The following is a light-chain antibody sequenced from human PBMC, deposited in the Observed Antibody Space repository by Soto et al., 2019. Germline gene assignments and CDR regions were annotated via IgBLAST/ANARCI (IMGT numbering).Light chain of an antibody. Sequence: EIVLKQSPGTLSLSPGERATLSCRTSQTVSSTYLAWHQQKRGQAPRLLIYGTSNRATGIPDRFSGSGSGTDFTLTISRLEPEDFAVYHCQLYGSSPLYSFAQGTELEIK. CDR3: QLYGSSPLYS. CDR1: QTVSSTY. J-gene: IGKJ2*01. V-gene: IGKV3-20*01. CDR2: GTS.